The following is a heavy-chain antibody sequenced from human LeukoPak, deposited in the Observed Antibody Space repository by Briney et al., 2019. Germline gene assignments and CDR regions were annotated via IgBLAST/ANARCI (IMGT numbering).Heavy chain of an antibody. CDR3: ATGGLYSSSET. CDR2: ISTGTNYK. CDR1: GFNFTAYS. Sequence: PGESLRLSCVVFGFNFTAYSINWVRQAPGMGLEWVSSISTGTNYKYYADSVKGRFTISRDNAKNSVYLQMNSLRVGEAAVYYYATGGLYSSSETWGQGTLVIVSS. D-gene: IGHD6-6*01. V-gene: IGHV3-21*01. J-gene: IGHJ5*02.